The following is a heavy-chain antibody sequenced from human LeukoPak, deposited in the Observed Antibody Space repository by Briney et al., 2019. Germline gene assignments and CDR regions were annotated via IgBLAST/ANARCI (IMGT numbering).Heavy chain of an antibody. CDR3: ARHRGRGIFGVVTKFSGYYGMDV. CDR2: IYPGDSDT. CDR1: GSSFTSYW. J-gene: IGHJ6*02. V-gene: IGHV5-51*01. Sequence: AGASLQISCKGSGSSFTSYWIGWVRPLPGKGLEWMGIIYPGDSDTRYSSSFQGQVTISADKSISTAYLQWSSLKASDTAMYYCARHRGRGIFGVVTKFSGYYGMDVWGQGTTVTVSS. D-gene: IGHD3-3*01.